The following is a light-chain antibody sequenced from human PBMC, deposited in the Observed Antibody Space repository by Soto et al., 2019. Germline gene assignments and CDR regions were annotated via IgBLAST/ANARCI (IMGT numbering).Light chain of an antibody. CDR1: QSLLHSNGYNY. Sequence: DIVMTQSPLSLPVTPGEPASISCRSSQSLLHSNGYNYLDWYLQKPGQSPQLLIYLGSNRPSEVPDRFSGSGSGTDFTLKISRVDALDVGVYYCMQALQTPPFTFGPGTKVDIK. CDR2: LGS. V-gene: IGKV2-28*01. J-gene: IGKJ3*01. CDR3: MQALQTPPFT.